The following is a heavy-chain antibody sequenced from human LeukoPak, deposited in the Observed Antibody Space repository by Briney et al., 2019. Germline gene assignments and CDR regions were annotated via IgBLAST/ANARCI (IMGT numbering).Heavy chain of an antibody. J-gene: IGHJ4*02. CDR3: ARYCSKTCYYVDY. V-gene: IGHV4-39*01. D-gene: IGHD2-2*01. CDR2: IYYTGST. CDR1: GGSISSSNYY. Sequence: KPSETLSLTCAVSGGSISSSNYYWGWIRQPPGRGLEWIGSIYYTGSTYYNPSLKSRVTISVDTSKNQFSLRLSSVTAADTAVYYCARYCSKTCYYVDYWGQGTLVTVSS.